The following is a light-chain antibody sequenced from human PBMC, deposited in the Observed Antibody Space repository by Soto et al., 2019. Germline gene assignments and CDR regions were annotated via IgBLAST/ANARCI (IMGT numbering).Light chain of an antibody. J-gene: IGKJ1*01. CDR2: GAS. V-gene: IGKV3-15*01. Sequence: IVMTQSPATLSVSPGKRATLSCRSSQSIGSKLACYQQRPDQAPRRLIYGASTTATGIPAGFSGSGSGTEFTHTISRLQSGDFGDYYCQDYSASWTVGQRTKVEIK. CDR1: QSIGSK. CDR3: QDYSASWT.